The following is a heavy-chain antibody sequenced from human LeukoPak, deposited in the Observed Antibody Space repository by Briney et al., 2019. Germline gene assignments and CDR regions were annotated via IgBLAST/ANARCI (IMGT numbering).Heavy chain of an antibody. D-gene: IGHD6-19*01. Sequence: SVKVSCKASGGTFNSYAISWVRQAPGQGLEWMGGIIPIFGTANYAQKFQGRVTITADESTSTAYMELSSLRSEDTAVYYCARDRGEYSSGWYGDYWGQGTLVTVSS. V-gene: IGHV1-69*13. CDR1: GGTFNSYA. J-gene: IGHJ4*02. CDR3: ARDRGEYSSGWYGDY. CDR2: IIPIFGTA.